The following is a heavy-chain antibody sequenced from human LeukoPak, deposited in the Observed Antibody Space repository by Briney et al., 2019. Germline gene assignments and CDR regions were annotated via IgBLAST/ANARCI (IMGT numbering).Heavy chain of an antibody. Sequence: SETLSLTCAVYGGSFSGYYWSWIRQLPGKGLEWIGEINHSGSTNYNPSLKSRVTISVDTSKNQFSLKLSSVTAADTAVYYCAGVVVVPAALGWFDPWGQGTLVTVSS. V-gene: IGHV4-34*01. CDR1: GGSFSGYY. D-gene: IGHD2-2*01. J-gene: IGHJ5*02. CDR3: AGVVVVPAALGWFDP. CDR2: INHSGST.